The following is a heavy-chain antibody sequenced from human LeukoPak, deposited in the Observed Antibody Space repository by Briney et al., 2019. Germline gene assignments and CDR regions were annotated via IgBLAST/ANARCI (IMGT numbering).Heavy chain of an antibody. CDR3: ARARYCSSTSCPFDAFDI. D-gene: IGHD2-2*01. V-gene: IGHV4-34*01. J-gene: IGHJ3*02. CDR2: INHSGST. Sequence: SETLSLTCAVYGGSFSGYYWSWLRQPPGKGLEWIGEINHSGSTNYNPSLKSRVTISVGTSKNQFSLKLSSVTAADTAVYYCARARYCSSTSCPFDAFDIWGQGTMVTVSS. CDR1: GGSFSGYY.